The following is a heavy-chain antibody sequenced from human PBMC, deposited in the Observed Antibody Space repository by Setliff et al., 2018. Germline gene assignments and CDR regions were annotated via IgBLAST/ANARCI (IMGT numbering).Heavy chain of an antibody. V-gene: IGHV1-69*10. CDR2: IIPILGIA. J-gene: IGHJ4*02. D-gene: IGHD3-3*01. Sequence: GASVKVSCKASGGTFSSYAISWVRQAPGQGLEWMGGIIPILGIANHAQKFQGRVTMTTDTSTSTAYMELRSLRSDDTAVYYCAREGIERYQYYNFWSGYYTPDYWGQGTLVTVSS. CDR3: AREGIERYQYYNFWSGYYTPDY. CDR1: GGTFSSYA.